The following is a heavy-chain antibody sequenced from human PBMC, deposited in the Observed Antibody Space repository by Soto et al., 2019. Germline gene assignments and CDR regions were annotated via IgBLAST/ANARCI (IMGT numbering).Heavy chain of an antibody. D-gene: IGHD3-3*01. Sequence: ASVKVSCKASGGTFSSYAISWVRQAPGQGLEWMGGIIPIFGTANYAQKFQGRVTITADESTSTAYMELSSLRSEDTAVYYCASQEGFFGVTYFDYWGQGTLVTVSS. V-gene: IGHV1-69*13. CDR3: ASQEGFFGVTYFDY. CDR2: IIPIFGTA. J-gene: IGHJ4*02. CDR1: GGTFSSYA.